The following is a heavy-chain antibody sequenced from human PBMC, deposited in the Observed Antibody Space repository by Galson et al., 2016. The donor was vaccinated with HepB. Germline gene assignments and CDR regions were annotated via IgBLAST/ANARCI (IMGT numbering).Heavy chain of an antibody. CDR1: GDSVSTNIVA. J-gene: IGHJ6*02. Sequence: CAISGDSVSTNIVAWNWIRQSPSRGLEWLGRTYYRSKWYNDYAVSVQSRMTINPDTSRNQFSLQLNSVTPEDTDVYYCTRVRHLARGMDVWGQGTTVTVSS. V-gene: IGHV6-1*01. CDR3: TRVRHLARGMDV. D-gene: IGHD5-12*01. CDR2: TYYRSKWYN.